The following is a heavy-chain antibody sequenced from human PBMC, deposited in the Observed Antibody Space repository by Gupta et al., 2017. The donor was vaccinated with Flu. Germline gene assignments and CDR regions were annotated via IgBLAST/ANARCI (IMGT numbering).Heavy chain of an antibody. Sequence: QVQLVGSGGGVVQPGWSLRLSCAASGFTFSSYGLHWVRKAPGKGLEWVAVISYDGSNKYYADSAKGRFTITRDKSKNTLYLQMNSLRAEDTAVYYCAKLGSTSPRNYYYMDVWGKGTTVTVSS. J-gene: IGHJ6*03. CDR1: GFTFSSYG. CDR3: AKLGSTSPRNYYYMDV. CDR2: ISYDGSNK. V-gene: IGHV3-30*18. D-gene: IGHD2-2*01.